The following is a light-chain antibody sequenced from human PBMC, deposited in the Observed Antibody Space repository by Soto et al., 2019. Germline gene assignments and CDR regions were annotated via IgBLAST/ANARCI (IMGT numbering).Light chain of an antibody. J-gene: IGKJ4*01. CDR2: GAS. V-gene: IGKV3-11*01. Sequence: ETVLTQSPATLSLSPGERATLSCRASQSVNSDLAWYQQKPGQAPRLLIYGASNRATGIPGRFSGSGSGTDFTRTISSLASEDFAVYYCKQHSIWPPTFGGGTKVHIK. CDR1: QSVNSD. CDR3: KQHSIWPPT.